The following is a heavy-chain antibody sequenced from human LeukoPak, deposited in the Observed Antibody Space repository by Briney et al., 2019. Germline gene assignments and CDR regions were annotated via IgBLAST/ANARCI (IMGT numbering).Heavy chain of an antibody. CDR2: IYYCGST. V-gene: IGHV4-59*01. D-gene: IGHD3-10*01. CDR3: ARAFTMPDLFDP. Sequence: SETLSLTCTVSGVSMRIYYGSWMRQPPGGGLEGMGYIYYCGSTTYNPPLESRVPISVDQSKNQFSLKLSSVTAADTAVYYCARAFTMPDLFDPWGQGTLVTLSS. J-gene: IGHJ5*02. CDR1: GVSMRIYY.